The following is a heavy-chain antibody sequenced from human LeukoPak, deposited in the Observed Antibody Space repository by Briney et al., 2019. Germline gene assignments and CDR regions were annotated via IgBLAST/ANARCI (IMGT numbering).Heavy chain of an antibody. V-gene: IGHV4-39*07. D-gene: IGHD4-17*01. J-gene: IGHJ2*01. CDR2: IHYSGST. CDR3: ARGVHGDYRWYFDL. Sequence: PSETLSLTCTVSGASISGRSYYWGWIRQPPGKGLEWIGNIHYSGSTYYNPSPQSRVTISVDTSKNQFSLKLSSVTAADTAVYYCARGVHGDYRWYFDLWGRGTLVTVSS. CDR1: GASISGRSYY.